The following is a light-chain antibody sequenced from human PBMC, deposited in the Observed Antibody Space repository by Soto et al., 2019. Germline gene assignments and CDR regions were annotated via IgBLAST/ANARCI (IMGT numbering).Light chain of an antibody. CDR3: QQYNNWPPV. CDR2: GAS. J-gene: IGKJ4*01. CDR1: QSVSSN. Sequence: EIVMTQSPSTLSVSPGERATLSCRASQSVSSNLAWYQQKPGQAPRLLIYGASTRATGIPARFSGSGSGTEFTLTISGLQSEDFAVYYCQQYNNWPPVFGGGTKV. V-gene: IGKV3-15*01.